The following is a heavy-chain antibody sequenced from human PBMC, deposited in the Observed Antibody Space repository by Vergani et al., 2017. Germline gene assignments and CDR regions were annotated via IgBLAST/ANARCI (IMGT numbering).Heavy chain of an antibody. CDR1: GGSISSSSYY. CDR2: IYYSGST. Sequence: QLQLQESGPGLVKPSETLSLTCTVSGGSISSSSYYWGWIRQPPGKGLEWIGSIYYSGSTYYNPSLKSRVTISVDTSKNQFSLKLSSVTAADTAVYYCAREGPYSSGWYVNYFDYWGQGTLVTVSS. J-gene: IGHJ4*02. CDR3: AREGPYSSGWYVNYFDY. D-gene: IGHD6-19*01. V-gene: IGHV4-39*07.